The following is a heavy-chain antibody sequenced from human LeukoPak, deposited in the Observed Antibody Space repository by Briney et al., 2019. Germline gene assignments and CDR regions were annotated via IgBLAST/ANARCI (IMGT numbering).Heavy chain of an antibody. CDR3: ARGGYCSGGSCFAFDY. J-gene: IGHJ4*02. D-gene: IGHD2-15*01. CDR1: GGSISSYY. Sequence: SETLSLTCTVSGGSISSYYWSWIRQPPRKGLEWIGYIYYSGSTNYNPSLKSRVTISVDTSKNQFSLKLSSVTAADTAVYYCARGGYCSGGSCFAFDYWGQGTLVTVSS. V-gene: IGHV4-59*01. CDR2: IYYSGST.